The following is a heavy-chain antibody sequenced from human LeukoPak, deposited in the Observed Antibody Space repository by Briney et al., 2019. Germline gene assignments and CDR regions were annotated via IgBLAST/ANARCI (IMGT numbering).Heavy chain of an antibody. V-gene: IGHV3-48*01. D-gene: IGHD2/OR15-2a*01. CDR2: ISSSSGTI. J-gene: IGHJ4*02. Sequence: GGSLRLSCAASGFTFSRYSMNWVRQAPGKGLEWVSYISSSSGTIYYADSVKGRFTISRDNAKNLLYLQMNSLRAEDTAVYYCARDFLGGDFDYWGQGTLVTVSS. CDR1: GFTFSRYS. CDR3: ARDFLGGDFDY.